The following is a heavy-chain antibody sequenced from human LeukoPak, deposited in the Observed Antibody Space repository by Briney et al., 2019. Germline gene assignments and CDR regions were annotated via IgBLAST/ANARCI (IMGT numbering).Heavy chain of an antibody. CDR1: GFTFSYYS. D-gene: IGHD2-21*01. V-gene: IGHV3-48*02. J-gene: IGHJ6*02. Sequence: PGGSLRLCCAASGFTFSYYSMNWVRQAPGKGLEWISYIGSSGGTIYYADSVKGRFTISRDDAKDSLYLQMNSLRDEDTAVYYCARPNTRGEYGMDVWGQGTTVTVSS. CDR3: ARPNTRGEYGMDV. CDR2: IGSSGGTI.